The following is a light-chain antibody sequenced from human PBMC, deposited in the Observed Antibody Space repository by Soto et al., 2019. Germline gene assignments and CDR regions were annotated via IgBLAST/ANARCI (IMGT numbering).Light chain of an antibody. CDR2: DTS. V-gene: IGKV3-11*01. CDR3: RQGSSWPLT. J-gene: IGKJ4*01. CDR1: QTVGTS. Sequence: EIVLTQSPDTLSLSPGERVTLSCRASQTVGTSLAWYQQKPGQAPSLLIYDTSKRATGIPARSSGGGSGTDFSLIISSLEPEDSAVYYCRQGSSWPLTFGGGTRVDLK.